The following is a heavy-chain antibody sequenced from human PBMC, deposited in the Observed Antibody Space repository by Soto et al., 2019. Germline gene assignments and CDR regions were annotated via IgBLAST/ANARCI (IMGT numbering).Heavy chain of an antibody. D-gene: IGHD3-10*01. CDR2: ISAYNGKT. CDR1: GYTFTSYG. V-gene: IGHV1-18*01. Sequence: QVQLVQSGAEVKKPGASVKVSCKASGYTFTSYGISWVRQAPGQGLEWMGWISAYNGKTNYAQMLQGRVTMTTDTSTSTPDMELRSMRSDDAAVYYCARVYRITMVRGALSEYWGQGTLVSVSS. J-gene: IGHJ4*02. CDR3: ARVYRITMVRGALSEY.